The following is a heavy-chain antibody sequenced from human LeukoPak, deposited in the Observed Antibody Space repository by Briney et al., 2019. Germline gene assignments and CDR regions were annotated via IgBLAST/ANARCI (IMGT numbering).Heavy chain of an antibody. CDR1: GFTFSSYW. Sequence: PGGSLRLSCAASGFTFSSYWMHWVRQGPGKGLVWVSRIHSDGIGTSYADSVRGRFTISRDNAKNTLYLQMDSLRAEDTAVYYCARDQGSFDYWGQGTLVTVSS. CDR3: ARDQGSFDY. J-gene: IGHJ4*02. V-gene: IGHV3-74*01. CDR2: IHSDGIGT.